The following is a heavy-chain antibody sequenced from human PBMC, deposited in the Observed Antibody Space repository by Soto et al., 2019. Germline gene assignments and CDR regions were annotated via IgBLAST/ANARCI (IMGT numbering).Heavy chain of an antibody. CDR2: VNIYEGST. CDR1: GYSFTSYG. CDR3: ARERGGYAYGDY. Sequence: QVQLVQSGAEVRKPGASVKVSCKASGYSFTSYGITWVRQAPGQGLEWMGWVNIYEGSTNYAQKFQGRVPMTTDTSTSTVYLEVRSLRSDDTAMYYCARERGGYAYGDYWGQGTLVTVSS. D-gene: IGHD5-18*01. J-gene: IGHJ4*02. V-gene: IGHV1-18*01.